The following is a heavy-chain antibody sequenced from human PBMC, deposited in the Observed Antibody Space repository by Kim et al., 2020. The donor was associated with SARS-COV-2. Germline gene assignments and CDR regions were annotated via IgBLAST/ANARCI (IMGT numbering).Heavy chain of an antibody. D-gene: IGHD3-16*01. V-gene: IGHV1-18*01. CDR3: ARDARGGDPWAAADYYYYGMDV. CDR1: GYTFTSYG. J-gene: IGHJ6*02. CDR2: ISAYNGNT. Sequence: ASVKVSCKASGYTFTSYGISWVRQAPGQGLEWMGWISAYNGNTNYAQKLQGRVTMTTDTSTSTAYMELRSLRSDDTAVYYCARDARGGDPWAAADYYYYGMDVWGQGTTVTVSS.